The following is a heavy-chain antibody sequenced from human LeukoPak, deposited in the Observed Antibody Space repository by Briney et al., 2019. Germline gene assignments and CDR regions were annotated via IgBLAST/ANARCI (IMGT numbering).Heavy chain of an antibody. V-gene: IGHV4-4*07. Sequence: SETLSLTCTVSGGSISIYYWNWIRQPAGKGLEWIGRIFTSGITNYNPSLKSRVAMSVDTSKNQFSLNLSSVIAADTAIYYCARETSGTYYNPLGYMDVWGKGTTVTVSS. D-gene: IGHD3-10*01. J-gene: IGHJ6*03. CDR3: ARETSGTYYNPLGYMDV. CDR1: GGSISIYY. CDR2: IFTSGIT.